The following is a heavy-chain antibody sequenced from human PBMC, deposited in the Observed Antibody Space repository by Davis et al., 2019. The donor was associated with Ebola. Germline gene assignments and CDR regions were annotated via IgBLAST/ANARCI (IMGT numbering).Heavy chain of an antibody. CDR1: GFRFSSYV. D-gene: IGHD5-18*01. J-gene: IGHJ4*02. CDR2: VGNSVDSI. V-gene: IGHV3-23*05. CDR3: VPGTWI. Sequence: GGSLRLSCVASGFRFSSYVMGWVRQPPGKGLEWIAFVGNSVDSIHYAASVKGRFIASRDNARHSLLLQMNNLKVEDTGVYYCVPGTWIRGQGMRVTVSA.